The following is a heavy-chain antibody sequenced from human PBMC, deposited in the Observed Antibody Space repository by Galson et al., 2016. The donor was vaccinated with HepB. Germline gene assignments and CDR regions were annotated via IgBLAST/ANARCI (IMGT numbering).Heavy chain of an antibody. CDR3: EPGGVFLAVS. Sequence: SLRLSCAASRFSSGFSFSSFWMNWVRQAPGTGLEWVANIKKDGSEEYYVDSVKGRSTSSRDNAKNSLYLQMNSLRTEDTAVYYCEPGGVFLAVSWGQGTLVTVSS. CDR2: IKKDGSEE. D-gene: IGHD3-3*01. V-gene: IGHV3-7*03. CDR1: GFSFSSFW. J-gene: IGHJ4*02.